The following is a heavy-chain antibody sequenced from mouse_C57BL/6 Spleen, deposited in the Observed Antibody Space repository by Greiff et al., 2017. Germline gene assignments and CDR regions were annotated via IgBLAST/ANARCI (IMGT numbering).Heavy chain of an antibody. CDR1: GFSLTSYG. D-gene: IGHD3-2*02. CDR3: AGRAAAQATYAMDY. CDR2: IWSGGST. J-gene: IGHJ4*01. Sequence: QVQLQQSGPGLVQPSQSLSITCTVSGFSLTSYGVHWVRQSPGKGLEWLGVIWSGGSTDYNEALISSLSISKDNSKSQVFFKMNSLQADDTAIYYCAGRAAAQATYAMDYWGQGTSVTVSS. V-gene: IGHV2-2*01.